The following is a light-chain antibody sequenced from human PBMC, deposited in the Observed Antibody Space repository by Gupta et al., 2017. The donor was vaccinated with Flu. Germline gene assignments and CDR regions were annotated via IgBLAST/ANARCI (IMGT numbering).Light chain of an antibody. CDR2: DAS. CDR1: QSVSHY. Sequence: ATLSLSPGERATLSCRASQSVSHYLAWYQQKPGQAPRLLIYDASTRDTGIPARFSGSGSGTDFTLTISSRESEDFASYYCQQRSNSPPYTFGQGTXLQIK. J-gene: IGKJ2*01. CDR3: QQRSNSPPYT. V-gene: IGKV3-11*01.